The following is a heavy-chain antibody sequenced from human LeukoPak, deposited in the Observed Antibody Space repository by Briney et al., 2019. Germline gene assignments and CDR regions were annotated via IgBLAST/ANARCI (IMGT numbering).Heavy chain of an antibody. CDR1: GGSISSYY. CDR2: IYYSGST. V-gene: IGHV4-59*01. J-gene: IGHJ4*02. CDR3: ARGPPGFDY. Sequence: SETLSLTCTVSGGSISSYYWSWIRQPPGKGLEWIGYIYYSGSTNYNPSLKSRVTISVDTSKNQFSLKLSSVTAADTAVYYCARGPPGFDYWGQGTLVTVPS.